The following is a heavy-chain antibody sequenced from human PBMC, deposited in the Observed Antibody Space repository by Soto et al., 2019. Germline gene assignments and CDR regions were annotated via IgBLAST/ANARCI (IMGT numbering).Heavy chain of an antibody. V-gene: IGHV3-30*18. CDR1: GFTFSSYG. J-gene: IGHJ4*02. D-gene: IGHD3-3*02. CDR3: AKELAAYYFDY. Sequence: GGSLRLSCAASGFTFSSYGMHWVRQAPGKGLEWVAVISYDGSNKYYADSVKGRFTISRDNSKNTLYLQMNSLRAEDTAVYYCAKELAAYYFDYWGQGTLVTVSS. CDR2: ISYDGSNK.